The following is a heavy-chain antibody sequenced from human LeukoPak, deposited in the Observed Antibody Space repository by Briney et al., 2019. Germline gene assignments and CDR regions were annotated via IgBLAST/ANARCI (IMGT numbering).Heavy chain of an antibody. J-gene: IGHJ4*02. V-gene: IGHV3-23*01. CDR3: AKIELYYYYSSGYKS. CDR1: GFTFSSYA. D-gene: IGHD3-22*01. Sequence: GGSLRLSCAASGFTFSSYAMSWVRQAPGKGLEWVSAISGSGGSTYYADSVKGRFTISRDNSKNTLYLQMNSLRAEDTAVYYCAKIELYYYYSSGYKSWGQGALVTVSS. CDR2: ISGSGGST.